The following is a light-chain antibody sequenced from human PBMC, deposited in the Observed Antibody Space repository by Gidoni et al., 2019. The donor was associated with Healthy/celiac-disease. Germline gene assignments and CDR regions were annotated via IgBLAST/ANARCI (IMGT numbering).Light chain of an antibody. Sequence: EIVMTQSPATLSVSPGERATLSCSATQSVSSNLAWYQQKPGQAPRLLIYGASTRATGIPARFSGSGSGTEFTLTISSLQSEDFAVYSCQQYNNWPAWTFGQGTKVEIK. J-gene: IGKJ1*01. CDR3: QQYNNWPAWT. V-gene: IGKV3-15*01. CDR2: GAS. CDR1: QSVSSN.